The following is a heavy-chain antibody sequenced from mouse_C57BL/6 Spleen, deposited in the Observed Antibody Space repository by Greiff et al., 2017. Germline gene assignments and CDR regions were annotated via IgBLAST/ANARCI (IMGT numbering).Heavy chain of an antibody. J-gene: IGHJ2*01. Sequence: EVQLQQSGPVLVKPGASVKMSCKASGYTFTDYYMNWVKQSHGKSLEWIGVINPYNGGTSYNQKFKGKATLTVDKSSSTAYMELNSLTSEDSAVYYCASQLGRGYFDYWGQGTTLTVSS. CDR2: INPYNGGT. V-gene: IGHV1-19*01. CDR3: ASQLGRGYFDY. D-gene: IGHD4-1*02. CDR1: GYTFTDYY.